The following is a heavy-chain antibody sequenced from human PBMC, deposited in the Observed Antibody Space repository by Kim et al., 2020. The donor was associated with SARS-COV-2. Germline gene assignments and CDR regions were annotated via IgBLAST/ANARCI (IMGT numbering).Heavy chain of an antibody. Sequence: SETLSLTCTVSGGSISSYYWSWIRQPPGKGLEWIGYIYYSGSTNYNPSLKSRVTISVDTSKNQFSLKLSSVTAADTAVDYCARAGDYGDYDWFDPWGQGTLVTLSS. V-gene: IGHV4-59*13. J-gene: IGHJ5*02. D-gene: IGHD4-17*01. CDR2: IYYSGST. CDR3: ARAGDYGDYDWFDP. CDR1: GGSISSYY.